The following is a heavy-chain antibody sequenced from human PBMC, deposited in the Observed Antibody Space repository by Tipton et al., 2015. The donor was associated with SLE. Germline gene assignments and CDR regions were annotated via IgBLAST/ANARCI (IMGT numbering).Heavy chain of an antibody. CDR2: IRYDGSNK. CDR3: AKTLRFYCTGGVCPPYFDY. J-gene: IGHJ4*02. Sequence: QLVQSGGGLVQPGGSLRLSCAASGFTFSSYGMHWVRQAPGKGLEWVAFIRYDGSNKYYADSVKGRFTISRDNSKNTLYLQMNSLRAEDTAVYYCAKTLRFYCTGGVCPPYFDYWGQGTLVTVSS. V-gene: IGHV3-30*02. CDR1: GFTFSSYG. D-gene: IGHD2-8*02.